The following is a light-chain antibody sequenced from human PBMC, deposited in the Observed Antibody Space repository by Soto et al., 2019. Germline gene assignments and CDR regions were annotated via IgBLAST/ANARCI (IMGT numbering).Light chain of an antibody. Sequence: DIQMTQSPSSLSASVGDRVTITCRASQSISSYLHWYQQKPGKAPKLLIYAASSLQSGVPSRFSGSGSGTDVTLTISSLQPEDGATYYCQQRYSTLEYTFGQGTKLEIK. J-gene: IGKJ2*01. V-gene: IGKV1-39*01. CDR1: QSISSY. CDR2: AAS. CDR3: QQRYSTLEYT.